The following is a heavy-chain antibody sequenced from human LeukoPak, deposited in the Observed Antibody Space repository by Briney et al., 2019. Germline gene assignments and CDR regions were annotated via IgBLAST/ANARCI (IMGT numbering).Heavy chain of an antibody. CDR2: ISSDGTST. Sequence: GGSLRLSCAPSGFTFSSYWMHWVRQAPGKGLVWVSRISSDGTSTSYADSVKGRFTISRDNAKNTLYLQMNSLRAEDTAVYYCARVHYGDYVDYRGQGTLVTVSS. CDR3: ARVHYGDYVDY. V-gene: IGHV3-74*01. CDR1: GFTFSSYW. D-gene: IGHD4-17*01. J-gene: IGHJ4*02.